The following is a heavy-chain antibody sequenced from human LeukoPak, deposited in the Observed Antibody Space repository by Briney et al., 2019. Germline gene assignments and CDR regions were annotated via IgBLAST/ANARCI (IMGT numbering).Heavy chain of an antibody. CDR1: GYTFTGYY. V-gene: IGHV1-2*02. J-gene: IGHJ4*02. CDR2: INPNSGGT. D-gene: IGHD3-9*01. Sequence: GASVKVSCKASGYTFTGYYMHWVRQAPGQGLEWMGWINPNSGGTNYAQKIQGRVTMTRDTSISTAYMELSRLRSDATAVYYCGRPYYDILTGYYIWGQGTLVTVSS. CDR3: GRPYYDILTGYYI.